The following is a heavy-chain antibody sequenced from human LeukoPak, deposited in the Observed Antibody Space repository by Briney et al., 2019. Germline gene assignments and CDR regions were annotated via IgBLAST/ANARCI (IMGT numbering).Heavy chain of an antibody. V-gene: IGHV4-39*07. CDR2: IYYSGST. D-gene: IGHD2-15*01. CDR3: ARDLLGGYCSGGSCYDWFDP. Sequence: SETLSLTCTVSGGSISSSSYYWGWIRQPPGKGLEWIGSIYYSGSTYYNPSLKSRVTISVDTSKNQFSLKLSSVTAADTAVYYCARDLLGGYCSGGSCYDWFDPWGQGTLVTVSS. CDR1: GGSISSSSYY. J-gene: IGHJ5*02.